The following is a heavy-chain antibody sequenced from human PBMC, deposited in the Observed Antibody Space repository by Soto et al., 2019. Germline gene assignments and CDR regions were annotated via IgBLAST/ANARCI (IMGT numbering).Heavy chain of an antibody. CDR2: ISGSGGST. CDR3: AKDRIYSGSYYVY. J-gene: IGHJ4*02. CDR1: GFTFSSYA. Sequence: GFPRLSCAASGFTFSSYAMSWVRQAPGKGLEWVSAISGSGGSTYYADSVKGRFTISRDNSKNTLYLQMNSLRAEDTAVYYCAKDRIYSGSYYVYWGQGTLVTVSS. V-gene: IGHV3-23*01. D-gene: IGHD1-26*01.